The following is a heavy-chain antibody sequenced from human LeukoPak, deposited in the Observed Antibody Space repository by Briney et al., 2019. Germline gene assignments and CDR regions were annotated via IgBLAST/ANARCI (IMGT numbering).Heavy chain of an antibody. CDR3: AKGRAGYCSSTSCYWGIGY. CDR1: GFTFSSYG. J-gene: IGHJ4*02. CDR2: IAYDGSNK. D-gene: IGHD2-2*01. Sequence: GRSLRLSCAASGFTFSSYGMHWVRQAPGKGLEWVAVIAYDGSNKYYADSVKGRFTISRDNSKNTLYLQMNSLRAEDTAVYYCAKGRAGYCSSTSCYWGIGYWGQGTLVTVSS. V-gene: IGHV3-30*18.